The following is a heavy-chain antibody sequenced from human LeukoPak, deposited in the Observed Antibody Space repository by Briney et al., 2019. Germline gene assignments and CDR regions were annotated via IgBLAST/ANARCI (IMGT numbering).Heavy chain of an antibody. J-gene: IGHJ4*02. Sequence: GGSLRLSCAASGFTFSRYAMSWVRQAPGKVLEWVSAISGSGDNTYYADSVEGRVTISRDNARNTLYLQMNSLRADDTAVYYCAKIPHPSYYFDYWGQGALVTVSS. CDR1: GFTFSRYA. V-gene: IGHV3-23*01. CDR3: AKIPHPSYYFDY. CDR2: ISGSGDNT.